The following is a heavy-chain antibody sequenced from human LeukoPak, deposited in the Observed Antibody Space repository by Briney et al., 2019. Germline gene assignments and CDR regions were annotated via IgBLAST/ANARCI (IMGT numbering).Heavy chain of an antibody. CDR1: GGSFSGYY. CDR3: ARADLRRPFDY. J-gene: IGHJ4*02. CDR2: INHSGST. D-gene: IGHD3-3*01. Sequence: SETLSLTCAVYGGSFSGYYWSWIRQHPGKGLEWIGEINHSGSTNYNPSLKSRVTISVDTSKNQFSLKLSSVTAADTAVYYCARADLRRPFDYWGQGTLVTVSS. V-gene: IGHV4-34*01.